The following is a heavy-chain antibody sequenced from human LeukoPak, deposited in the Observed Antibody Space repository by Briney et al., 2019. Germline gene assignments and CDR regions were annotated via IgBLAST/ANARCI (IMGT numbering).Heavy chain of an antibody. V-gene: IGHV3-23*01. CDR3: AKYYTYYDFWSGYLPLRTPSPYFDY. J-gene: IGHJ4*02. D-gene: IGHD3-3*01. CDR2: ISGSGGST. CDR1: GFTFSSYA. Sequence: GGSLRLSCAASGFTFSSYAMSWVRQAPGKELEWVSAISGSGGSTYYADSVKGRFTISRDNSKNTLYLQMNSLRAEDTAVYYCAKYYTYYDFWSGYLPLRTPSPYFDYWGQGTLVTVSS.